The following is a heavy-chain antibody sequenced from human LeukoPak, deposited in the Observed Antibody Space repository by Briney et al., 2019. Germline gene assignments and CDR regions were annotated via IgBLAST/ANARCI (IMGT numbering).Heavy chain of an antibody. J-gene: IGHJ4*02. CDR1: GASINEYY. CDR2: IYTRANA. CDR3: AKSSRNLILRYFDSVVYWGDFDY. D-gene: IGHD3-9*01. Sequence: PSETLSLTCTVSGASINEYYWSWIRQPAGKGLEWIGRIYTRANADYAPSLKSRVTMSADPSKNQLSLKLTSVTAADTAVYYCAKSSRNLILRYFDSVVYWGDFDYWGQGTLVTVSS. V-gene: IGHV4-4*07.